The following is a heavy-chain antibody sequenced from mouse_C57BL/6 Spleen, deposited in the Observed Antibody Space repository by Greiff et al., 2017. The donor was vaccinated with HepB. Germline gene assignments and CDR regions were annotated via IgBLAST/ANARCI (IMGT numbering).Heavy chain of an antibody. Sequence: QVQLQQPGPELVKPGASVKLSCKASGYTFTSYWMHWVKQRPGQGLEWIGNINPSNGGTNYNEKFKSKATLTVDKSSSTAYMQLSSLTAEDSAVYYCAREYYESSYDYAMDYWGQGTSVTVSS. D-gene: IGHD1-1*01. CDR1: GYTFTSYW. V-gene: IGHV1-53*01. J-gene: IGHJ4*01. CDR3: AREYYESSYDYAMDY. CDR2: INPSNGGT.